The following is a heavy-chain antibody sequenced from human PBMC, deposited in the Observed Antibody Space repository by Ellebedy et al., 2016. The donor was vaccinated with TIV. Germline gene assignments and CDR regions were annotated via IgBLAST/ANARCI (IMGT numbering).Heavy chain of an antibody. CDR1: AYTFTRYG. CDR2: VSAYNGNT. D-gene: IGHD5-18*01. Sequence: ASVKVSXXASAYTFTRYGISWVRQAPGQGLEWMGWVSAYNGNTNYAQKLQGRVTMTTDTSTSTAYMELSSLGSEDTAVYYCARYISGSGFHHWGQGTLVTVSS. V-gene: IGHV1-18*01. J-gene: IGHJ4*02. CDR3: ARYISGSGFHH.